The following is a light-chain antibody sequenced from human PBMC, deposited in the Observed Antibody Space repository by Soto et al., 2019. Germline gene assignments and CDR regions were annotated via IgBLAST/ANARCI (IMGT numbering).Light chain of an antibody. Sequence: EIVLTQSPGTLSLSPGERATLSCRASQSVSSYLAWYQQKPGQAPRLLIDGASNRATGIPDRFSGSGSGTDFTHTISRLEPEDFAVYYCQQYGSSGTFGQGTKVDIK. CDR2: GAS. CDR1: QSVSSY. V-gene: IGKV3-20*01. CDR3: QQYGSSGT. J-gene: IGKJ1*01.